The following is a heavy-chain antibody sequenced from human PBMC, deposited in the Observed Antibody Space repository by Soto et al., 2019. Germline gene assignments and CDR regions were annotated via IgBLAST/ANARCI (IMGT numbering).Heavy chain of an antibody. Sequence: EVQLLESGGGLVQPGGSLSLSCAASGFTFSSYAMTWVRQAPGKGPEWVSVISDSGTITYYADSVKGRFTISRDNSKNTLYLQMNSLRVEETAVYYCAKDLKTTVVRAYDYWGQGTLVTVSS. V-gene: IGHV3-23*01. CDR1: GFTFSSYA. CDR3: AKDLKTTVVRAYDY. D-gene: IGHD4-17*01. CDR2: ISDSGTIT. J-gene: IGHJ4*02.